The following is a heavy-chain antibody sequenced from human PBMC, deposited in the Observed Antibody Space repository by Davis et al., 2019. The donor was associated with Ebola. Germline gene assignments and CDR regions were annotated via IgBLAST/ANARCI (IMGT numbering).Heavy chain of an antibody. Sequence: ASVTVSCKVSGYTLTELSMHWVRQAPGKGLEWMGGFDPEDGETIYAQKFQGRVTMTEDTSTGTAYMELSSLRSEDTAVYYCARDGRRWPPKGLDYWGQGTLVTVSS. CDR2: FDPEDGET. CDR3: ARDGRRWPPKGLDY. D-gene: IGHD5-24*01. CDR1: GYTLTELS. J-gene: IGHJ4*02. V-gene: IGHV1-24*01.